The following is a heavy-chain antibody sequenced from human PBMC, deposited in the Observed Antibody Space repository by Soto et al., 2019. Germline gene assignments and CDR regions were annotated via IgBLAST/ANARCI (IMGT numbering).Heavy chain of an antibody. CDR2: IYYSGTT. Sequence: PPEDLSAPYSGSGGPIKRCTNYRCWIRQTPSRGLEWIGYIYYSGTTYYNPSLKSRVTISIDTSKNQFSLSLTSVVAADTAVYYFCIELVASFD. J-gene: IGHJ4*01. CDR3: CIELVASFD. V-gene: IGHV4-30-4*01. CDR1: GGPIKRCTNY. D-gene: IGHD5-12*01.